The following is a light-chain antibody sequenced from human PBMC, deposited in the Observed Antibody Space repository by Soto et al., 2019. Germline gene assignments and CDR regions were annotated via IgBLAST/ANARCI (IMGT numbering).Light chain of an antibody. J-gene: IGKJ1*01. CDR1: QSTSDW. V-gene: IGKV1-5*01. CDR3: QQYNSWWT. CDR2: DAS. Sequence: DIHMTQSPSTLSASVGDRVTITCRASQSTSDWLAWYQQKPGKAPKLLIYDASSLESGVPSRFSGSGSGTEFTLTISSLQPDDFATYYCQQYNSWWTFGQGTKVDIK.